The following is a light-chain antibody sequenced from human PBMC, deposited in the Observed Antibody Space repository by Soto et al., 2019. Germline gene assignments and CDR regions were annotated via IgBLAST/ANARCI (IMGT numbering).Light chain of an antibody. Sequence: EIVLTQSPATLSLSPGERATLSCRASQSVSNNLAWYQQRPGQAPRPLIYDASNRATGIPARSSGSGSGTDFTLTISSLEPEDFAVYYCQQRSSLTSGPGTNVYIK. CDR1: QSVSNN. CDR3: QQRSSLT. V-gene: IGKV3-11*01. CDR2: DAS. J-gene: IGKJ3*01.